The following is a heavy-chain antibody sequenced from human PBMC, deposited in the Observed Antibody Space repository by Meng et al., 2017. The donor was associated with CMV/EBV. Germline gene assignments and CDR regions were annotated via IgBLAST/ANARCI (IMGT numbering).Heavy chain of an antibody. CDR1: TFSSDA. D-gene: IGHD3-22*01. CDR3: AKNTYYYDNSGPPTYFDL. V-gene: IGHV3-23*01. CDR2: LSSGGGSK. Sequence: TFSSDAMSWVRQAPGKGLEWVSGLSSGGGSKYYADSVKGRFTISRGNSKNTLYLQMNSLRVEDTAVYYCAKNTYYYDNSGPPTYFDLWGRGTLVTVSS. J-gene: IGHJ2*01.